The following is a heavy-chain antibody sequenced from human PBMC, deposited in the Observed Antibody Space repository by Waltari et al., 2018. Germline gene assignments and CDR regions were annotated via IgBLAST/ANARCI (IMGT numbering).Heavy chain of an antibody. J-gene: IGHJ4*02. Sequence: QLQLQESGPGLVKPSETLSLTCTVSGGSVSSSTYYWGWLRQPPGKGLEWIGSIYYGGSTYYNPSVKSRVTISVDTSKNQFSLRLSSVTAADTAVYYCAREGFPYWGQGTLVTVSS. V-gene: IGHV4-39*07. CDR3: AREGFPY. CDR1: GGSVSSSTYY. CDR2: IYYGGST.